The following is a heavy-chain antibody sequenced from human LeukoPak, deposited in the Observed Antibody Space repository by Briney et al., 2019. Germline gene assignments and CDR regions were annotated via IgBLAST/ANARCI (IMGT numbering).Heavy chain of an antibody. CDR1: GGSISGGGYY. V-gene: IGHV4-31*03. J-gene: IGHJ4*02. CDR2: IYYSGST. D-gene: IGHD1-26*01. Sequence: SQTLSLTCTVSGGSISGGGYYWSWIRQHPGKGLEWIGYIYYSGSTYYNPSLKSRVTISVDTSKNQFSLKLSSVTAADTAVYYCARASSIVGATGFDYWGQGTLVTVSS. CDR3: ARASSIVGATGFDY.